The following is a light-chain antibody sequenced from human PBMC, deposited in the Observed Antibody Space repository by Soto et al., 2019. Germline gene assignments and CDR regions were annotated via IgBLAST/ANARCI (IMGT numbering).Light chain of an antibody. CDR2: LDSDGSH. V-gene: IGLV4-69*01. CDR1: SWHSSYA. Sequence: QLVLTQSPSASASLGASVKLTCTLSSWHSSYAIAWHQQQPEKGPRYLMKLDSDGSHTKGDAIPDRLSGSSSGAERYLTISSLQSEDEADYYCQTWGTGIHVVFGGGTKVTVL. J-gene: IGLJ2*01. CDR3: QTWGTGIHVV.